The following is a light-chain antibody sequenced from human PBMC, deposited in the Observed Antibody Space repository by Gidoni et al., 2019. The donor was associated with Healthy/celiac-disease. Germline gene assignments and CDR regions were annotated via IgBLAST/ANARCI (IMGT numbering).Light chain of an antibody. Sequence: IQMTQSPFSPSASVGDRVNITSRAGQSISSYLNWYQQKPGKATKLLIYAASSLQSGVPSRFSGSGSGTDFTLTISSLQPEDFATYYCQQSYSTPWTFGQGTKVEIK. V-gene: IGKV1-39*01. CDR2: AAS. J-gene: IGKJ1*01. CDR3: QQSYSTPWT. CDR1: QSISSY.